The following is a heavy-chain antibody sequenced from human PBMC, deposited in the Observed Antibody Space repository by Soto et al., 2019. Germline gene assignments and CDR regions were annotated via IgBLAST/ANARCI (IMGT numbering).Heavy chain of an antibody. CDR3: AKEEHAPFDY. D-gene: IGHD1-1*01. CDR1: GFTFSSYG. Sequence: PGGSLRLSCAASGFTFSSYGMHWVRQAPGKGLEWVAVISYDGSNKYYADSVKGRFTISRDNSKNTLYLQMNSLRAEDTAVYYCAKEEHAPFDYWGQGTLVTVSS. V-gene: IGHV3-30*18. CDR2: ISYDGSNK. J-gene: IGHJ4*02.